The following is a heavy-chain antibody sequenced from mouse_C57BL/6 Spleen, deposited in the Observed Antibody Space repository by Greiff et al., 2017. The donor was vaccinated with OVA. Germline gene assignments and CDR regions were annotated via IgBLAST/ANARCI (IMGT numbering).Heavy chain of an antibody. J-gene: IGHJ2*01. D-gene: IGHD2-4*01. Sequence: VQLQESGPELVKPGASVKISCKASGYAFSSSWMNWVKQRPGKGLEWIGRIYPGDGDTNYNGKFKGKATLTADKSSSTAYMQLSSLTSEDSAVYFCASWNDYDDFDYWGQGTTLTVSS. V-gene: IGHV1-82*01. CDR2: IYPGDGDT. CDR3: ASWNDYDDFDY. CDR1: GYAFSSSW.